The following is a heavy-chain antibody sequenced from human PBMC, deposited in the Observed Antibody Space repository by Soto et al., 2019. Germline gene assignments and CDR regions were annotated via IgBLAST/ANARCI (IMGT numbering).Heavy chain of an antibody. CDR3: TGRNIVAVPAAHYGMDV. V-gene: IGHV3-73*01. D-gene: IGHD2-2*01. Sequence: GGSLRLSCAASGFTFSGSAMHWVRQASGKGLEWVGRIRSKANSYATAYAASVKGRFTISRDDSKNTAYLQMNSLKTEDTAVYYCTGRNIVAVPAAHYGMDVWGQGTTVTVYS. CDR1: GFTFSGSA. J-gene: IGHJ6*02. CDR2: IRSKANSYAT.